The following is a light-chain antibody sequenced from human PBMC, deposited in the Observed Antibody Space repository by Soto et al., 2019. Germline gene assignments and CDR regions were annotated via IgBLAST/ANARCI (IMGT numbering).Light chain of an antibody. CDR3: ETWDSNTRL. CDR2: LEGTGSY. CDR1: SGHSSYI. V-gene: IGLV4-60*03. J-gene: IGLJ2*01. Sequence: QSVLTQSSSASASLGSSVKLTCTLSSGHSSYIIAWHQQQPGKAPRYLMKLEGTGSYNKGSGVPDRFSGSSSGADRYLTISTLQSDDEADYYCETWDSNTRLFGGGTKVTVL.